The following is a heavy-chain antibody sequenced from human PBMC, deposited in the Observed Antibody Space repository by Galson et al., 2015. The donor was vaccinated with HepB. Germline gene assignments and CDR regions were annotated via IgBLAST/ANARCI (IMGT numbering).Heavy chain of an antibody. CDR1: RFTFSSYT. Sequence: SLRLSCAASRFTFSSYTMNWVRQAPGKGLERVSSLNSDSSYIHYADSVKGRFTISRDNAENSLYLQMNNLRVEDTAIYYCARGKTGAGLLSPFDWWGQGTLVTVSS. V-gene: IGHV3-21*01. CDR2: LNSDSSYI. CDR3: ARGKTGAGLLSPFDW. D-gene: IGHD2-8*02. J-gene: IGHJ4*02.